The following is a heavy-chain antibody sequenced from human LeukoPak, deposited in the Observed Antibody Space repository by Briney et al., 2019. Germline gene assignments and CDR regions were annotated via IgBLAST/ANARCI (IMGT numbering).Heavy chain of an antibody. V-gene: IGHV3-23*01. CDR2: ISGSGGST. CDR3: AKSYDYIWGSYRFNWFDS. D-gene: IGHD3-16*02. CDR1: GFTFSSYA. J-gene: IGHJ5*01. Sequence: PGGSLRLSCEASGFTFSSYAMSWVRQAPGKGLEWVPGISGSGGSTYYADSVKGRFTISRDNSKNTLYLQMNSLRAEDTAVYYCAKSYDYIWGSYRFNWFDSWGQGTLVTVSS.